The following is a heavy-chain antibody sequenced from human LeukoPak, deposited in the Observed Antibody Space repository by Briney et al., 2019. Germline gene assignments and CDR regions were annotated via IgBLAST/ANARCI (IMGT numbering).Heavy chain of an antibody. CDR2: IIPIFGTA. CDR1: GGTFSSYA. V-gene: IGHV1-69*13. D-gene: IGHD1-26*01. CDR3: ARESVVGATLDY. J-gene: IGHJ4*02. Sequence: ASVKVSCTASGGTFSSYAISWVRQAPGQGLEWMGGIIPIFGTANYAQKFQGRVTITADESTSTAYMELSSLRSEDTAVYYCARESVVGATLDYWGQGTLVTVSS.